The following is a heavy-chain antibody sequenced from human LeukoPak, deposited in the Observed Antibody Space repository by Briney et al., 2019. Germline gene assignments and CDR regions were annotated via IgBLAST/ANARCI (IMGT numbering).Heavy chain of an antibody. CDR1: GFTFSSYA. V-gene: IGHV3-7*01. J-gene: IGHJ4*02. Sequence: GGSLRLSCAASGFTFSSYAMSWVRQAPGRGLEWVANIKQDGSDKYYVDSVKGRFTISRDNAKKSLYLQMNSLRAEDTAVYYCATGQQLGYWGQGTLVTVSS. CDR3: ATGQQLGY. CDR2: IKQDGSDK. D-gene: IGHD6-13*01.